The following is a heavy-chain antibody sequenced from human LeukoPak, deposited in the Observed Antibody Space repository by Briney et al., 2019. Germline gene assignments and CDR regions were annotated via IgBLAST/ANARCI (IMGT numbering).Heavy chain of an antibody. D-gene: IGHD2-8*02. CDR2: IIPLVDVA. CDR3: ARDMSPPGVLVTSDYGMDV. J-gene: IGHJ6*02. Sequence: GASVKVSCKASGDSFGRYGISWVRQAPGQGLEWMGRIIPLVDVANYARRFQDKITITADRFTSTAYMEPTSLTSDDTAVYYCARDMSPPGVLVTSDYGMDVWGRGTTVIVSS. CDR1: GDSFGRYG. V-gene: IGHV1-69*04.